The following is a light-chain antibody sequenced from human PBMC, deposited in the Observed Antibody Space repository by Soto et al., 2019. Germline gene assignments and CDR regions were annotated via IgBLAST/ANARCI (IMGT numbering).Light chain of an antibody. J-gene: IGKJ4*01. CDR3: QQYNSWPLT. CDR2: DIF. Sequence: EIVMTQSPATLSVPPGERATLSCRASQSVGSDLAWYQQKPGPAPRRVLYDIFTRATGVPPRSSGSGSGTEFTLTISSVQSEDVAVYCCQQYNSWPLTFGGGTKVEIK. CDR1: QSVGSD. V-gene: IGKV3D-15*01.